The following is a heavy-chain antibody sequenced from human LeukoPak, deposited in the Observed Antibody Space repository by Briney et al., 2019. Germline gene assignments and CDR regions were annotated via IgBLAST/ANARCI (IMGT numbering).Heavy chain of an antibody. CDR1: GFTFSSYW. CDR2: IKSDGSTT. Sequence: PGGSLRLSCAASGFTFSSYWMHWVRQTPGKGLVWVSRIKSDGSTTSHADSVKGRFTISRDNAKNTLYLQMNSLRAEDTAVYYCAHYYDDSGYSDYWGQGTLVAVSS. D-gene: IGHD3-22*01. CDR3: AHYYDDSGYSDY. J-gene: IGHJ4*02. V-gene: IGHV3-74*01.